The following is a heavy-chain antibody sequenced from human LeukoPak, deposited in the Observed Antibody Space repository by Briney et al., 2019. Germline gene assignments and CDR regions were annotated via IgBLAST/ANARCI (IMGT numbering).Heavy chain of an antibody. CDR3: ARDSRDTAMVTEYFQH. D-gene: IGHD5-18*01. J-gene: IGHJ1*01. CDR2: ISSSSSTI. V-gene: IGHV3-48*01. CDR1: GFTFSSYS. Sequence: GGSLRLSCAASGFTFSSYSMTWVRQAPGKGLEWVSYISSSSSTIYYADSVKGRFTISRGNAKNSLYLQMNSLRAEDTAVYYCARDSRDTAMVTEYFQHWGQGTLVTVSS.